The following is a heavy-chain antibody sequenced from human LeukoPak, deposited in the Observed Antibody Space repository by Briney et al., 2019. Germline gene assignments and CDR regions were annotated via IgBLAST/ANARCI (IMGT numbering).Heavy chain of an antibody. Sequence: GGPLRLSCAASGFTFSSYSMNWVRQAPGKGLEWVSSISSSSSYIYYADSVKGRFTISRDNAKNSLYLQMNSLRAEDTAVYYCAREWELGAQFDYWGQGTLVTVSS. D-gene: IGHD1-26*01. V-gene: IGHV3-21*01. CDR1: GFTFSSYS. CDR3: AREWELGAQFDY. CDR2: ISSSSSYI. J-gene: IGHJ4*02.